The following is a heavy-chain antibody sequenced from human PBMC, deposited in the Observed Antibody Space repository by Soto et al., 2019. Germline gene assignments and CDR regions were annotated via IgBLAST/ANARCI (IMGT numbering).Heavy chain of an antibody. CDR1: GGTFSTYG. D-gene: IGHD3-16*01. Sequence: QVKLVQSGAEVRKPGSAVKVSCKASGGTFSTYGINWVRQAPGQGLEWMGGIIPLFGTSSYAQQFEGRVTITADESSSTAYMELSSLRSADTAVYFCATGGHNDGYNFYHGMDVWGQGTTVTVS. CDR2: IIPLFGTS. J-gene: IGHJ6*02. CDR3: ATGGHNDGYNFYHGMDV. V-gene: IGHV1-69*01.